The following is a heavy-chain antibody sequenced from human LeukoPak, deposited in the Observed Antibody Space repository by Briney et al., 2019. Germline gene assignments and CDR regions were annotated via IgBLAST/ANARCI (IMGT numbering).Heavy chain of an antibody. D-gene: IGHD1-14*01. J-gene: IGHJ5*02. CDR1: GYTFTGYY. V-gene: IGHV1-2*02. CDR3: ARGHPGLDWFDP. CDR2: INPNSGGT. Sequence: ASVKVSCKASGYTFTGYYMHWVRQAPGQGLEWMGWINPNSGGTNYAQKFQGRVTMTRDTPISTAYMELSRLRSDDTAVYYCARGHPGLDWFDPWGQGTLVTVSS.